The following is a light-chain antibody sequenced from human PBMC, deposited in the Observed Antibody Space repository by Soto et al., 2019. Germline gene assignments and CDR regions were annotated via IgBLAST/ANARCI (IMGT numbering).Light chain of an antibody. CDR1: QSISSY. J-gene: IGKJ3*01. V-gene: IGKV1-39*01. Sequence: DIQMTQSPSSLSASVGDRVTITCRASQSISSYLNWYQQKPGKAPKLLIYAASSLQSGVPSRVSGSGSGTDFTLTISSLQPEDFATYCCQESHSTAFTFGPGTKVDIK. CDR2: AAS. CDR3: QESHSTAFT.